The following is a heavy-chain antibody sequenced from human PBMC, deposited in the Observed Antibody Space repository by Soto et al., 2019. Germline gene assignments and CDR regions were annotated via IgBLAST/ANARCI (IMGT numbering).Heavy chain of an antibody. CDR1: GGSLSGYY. Sequence: SETLSLTCAVYGGSLSGYYWSWIRQPPGKGLEWIGEINHSGSTNYNPSLKSRVTISVDTSKNQFSLKLSSVTAADTAVYYCARGDYCSSTSCYEVWWFDPWGQGTLVTVSS. D-gene: IGHD2-2*01. CDR3: ARGDYCSSTSCYEVWWFDP. CDR2: INHSGST. V-gene: IGHV4-34*01. J-gene: IGHJ5*02.